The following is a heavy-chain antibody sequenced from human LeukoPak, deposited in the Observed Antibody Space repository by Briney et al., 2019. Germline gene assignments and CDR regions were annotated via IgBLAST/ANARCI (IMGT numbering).Heavy chain of an antibody. CDR1: GGSISSGDYY. J-gene: IGHJ6*02. V-gene: IGHV4-30-4*01. Sequence: PSETLSLTCTVSGGSISSGDYYWSWIRQPPGKGLEWIGYIYYSGSTYYNPSLKSRVTISVDTSKNQFSLKLSSVTAADTAVYYCARDWGVAGTGYYYGMDVWGQGTTVTVSS. D-gene: IGHD6-19*01. CDR2: IYYSGST. CDR3: ARDWGVAGTGYYYGMDV.